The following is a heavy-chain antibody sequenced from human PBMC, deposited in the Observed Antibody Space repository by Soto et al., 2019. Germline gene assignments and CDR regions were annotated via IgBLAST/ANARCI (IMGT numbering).Heavy chain of an antibody. CDR1: GYTFTSYW. D-gene: IGHD1-26*01. V-gene: IGHV5-51*01. CDR3: ARPGATGSHYGWFDP. J-gene: IGHJ5*02. CDR2: IYPGDSDT. Sequence: GETLKISCKGSGYTFTSYWIGWVRQLRGKGLEWMGIIYPGDSDTRYSPSFEGQVTISADKSISTAYLQWSSLKASDTAMYYCARPGATGSHYGWFDPWAQGTLVTVSS.